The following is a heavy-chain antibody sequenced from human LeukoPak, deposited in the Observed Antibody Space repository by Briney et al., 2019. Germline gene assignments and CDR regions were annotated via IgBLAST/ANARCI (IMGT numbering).Heavy chain of an antibody. CDR2: IYTSGST. D-gene: IGHD6-13*01. V-gene: IGHV4-61*02. Sequence: SQTLSLTCTVSGGPISSGSYYWSWIRQPAGKGLEWIGRIYTSGSTNYNPSLKSRVTISVDTSKNQFSLKLSSVTAADTAVYYCASVGGAAAVELWGQGTLVTDSS. J-gene: IGHJ4*02. CDR3: ASVGGAAAVEL. CDR1: GGPISSGSYY.